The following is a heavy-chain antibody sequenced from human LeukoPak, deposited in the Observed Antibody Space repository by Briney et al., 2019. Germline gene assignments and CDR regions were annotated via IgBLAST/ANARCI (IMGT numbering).Heavy chain of an antibody. D-gene: IGHD3-22*01. Sequence: ASVKVSCKASGYTFTGYFIHWVRQAPGQGLEWMGWINPNSGGTNYARKFQGRVTMTRDTSISTAYMELSRLRSDDTAVYYCARDERYDSSGYPFDYWGQGTLVTVSS. CDR2: INPNSGGT. V-gene: IGHV1-2*02. CDR1: GYTFTGYF. J-gene: IGHJ4*02. CDR3: ARDERYDSSGYPFDY.